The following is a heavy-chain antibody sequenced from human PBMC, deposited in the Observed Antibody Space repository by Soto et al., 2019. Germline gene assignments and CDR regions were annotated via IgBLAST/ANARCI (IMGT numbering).Heavy chain of an antibody. CDR1: GASFSGYY. V-gene: IGHV4-34*01. J-gene: IGHJ4*02. D-gene: IGHD6-6*01. CDR2: INHSGST. CDR3: ARSDETARPFSATDYYFDY. Sequence: PSETLSLTCAVYGASFSGYYWSWIRQPPGKGLEWIGEINHSGSTNYNPSLKSRVTISIDTSKTQFSLKLSSVNAADSAVYYCARSDETARPFSATDYYFDYWGQGTLVTVSS.